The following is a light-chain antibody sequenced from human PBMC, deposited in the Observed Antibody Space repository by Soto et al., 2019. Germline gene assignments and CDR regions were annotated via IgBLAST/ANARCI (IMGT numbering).Light chain of an antibody. CDR2: DAS. Sequence: EIVLTQSPGTLSLSPGERATLSCRARASQGIYSSSLAWYQQKPGQAPRLLIHDASSRATGIPDRFSGSGSGTDFTLTISRLEPEDFAVYYCQHHGTSAGFTFGGGTKVEIK. CDR3: QHHGTSAGFT. V-gene: IGKV3-20*01. J-gene: IGKJ4*01. CDR1: QGIYSSS.